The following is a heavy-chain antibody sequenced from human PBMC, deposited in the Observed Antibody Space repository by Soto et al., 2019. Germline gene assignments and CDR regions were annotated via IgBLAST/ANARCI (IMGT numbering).Heavy chain of an antibody. Sequence: SETLSLTCTVSGGSISSSSYYWGWIRQPPGKGLEWIGSIYYSGSTYYNPSLKSRVTISVDTSKNQFSLKLSSVTAADTAVYYCARLFVDYGDYVGQAGYYYYMDVWGKGTTVTVSS. J-gene: IGHJ6*03. V-gene: IGHV4-39*01. CDR3: ARLFVDYGDYVGQAGYYYYMDV. CDR1: GGSISSSSYY. D-gene: IGHD4-17*01. CDR2: IYYSGST.